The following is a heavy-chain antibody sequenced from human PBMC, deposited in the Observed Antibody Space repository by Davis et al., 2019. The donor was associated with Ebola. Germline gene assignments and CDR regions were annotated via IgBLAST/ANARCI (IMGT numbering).Heavy chain of an antibody. CDR1: GFTFNTYA. J-gene: IGHJ4*02. V-gene: IGHV3-21*01. CDR2: ISSSSSYI. Sequence: GESLKIFCATSGFTFNTYAMTWVRQAPGKGLEWVSSISSSSSYIYYADSVKGRFTISRDNAKNSLYLQMNSLRAEDTAVYYCARDFVELRYFDWLLTGNYYFDYWGQGTLVTVSS. CDR3: ARDFVELRYFDWLLTGNYYFDY. D-gene: IGHD3-9*01.